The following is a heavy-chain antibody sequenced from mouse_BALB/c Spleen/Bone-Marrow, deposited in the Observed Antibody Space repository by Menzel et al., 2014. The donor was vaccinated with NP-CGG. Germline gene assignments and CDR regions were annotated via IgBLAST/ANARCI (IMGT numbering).Heavy chain of an antibody. CDR2: ISSGGST. Sequence: EVKVVESGGGLVKPGGSLKLSCAASGFTFSSYAMSWVRQTPEKRLEWVASISSGGSTYYPDSVKGRFTISRDNARNILYLQTSSLRSEDTAMYYCARGGFRGLDYWGQGTTLTVSS. J-gene: IGHJ2*01. CDR1: GFTFSSYA. V-gene: IGHV5-6-5*01. CDR3: ARGGFRGLDY.